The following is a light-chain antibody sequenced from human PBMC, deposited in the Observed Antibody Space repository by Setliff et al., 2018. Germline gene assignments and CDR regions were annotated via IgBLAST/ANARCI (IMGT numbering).Light chain of an antibody. V-gene: IGLV2-23*02. CDR2: EVS. Sequence: QSVLTQPASVSGSPGQSITISCTGTSSDVGNYNLVSWYQHHPGKAPKLMVYEVSKRPSGISDRFSGSKSGNTASLTISGLQAEDEADYYCCSYAGSDTFVVFGGGTQLTVL. CDR1: SSDVGNYNL. J-gene: IGLJ2*01. CDR3: CSYAGSDTFVV.